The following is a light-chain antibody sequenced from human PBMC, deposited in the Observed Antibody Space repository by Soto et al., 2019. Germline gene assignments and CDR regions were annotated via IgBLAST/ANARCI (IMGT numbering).Light chain of an antibody. J-gene: IGKJ1*01. CDR3: QKYNTAPQT. CDR2: AAS. Sequence: DIQMTQSPSSLSASVGDRVTITCRASQGIIDYLAWYQQKPGQVPKLLIYAASTLQSGVPSRFSGSGSGTDFTLTISSLQPEDVATYYCQKYNTAPQTFGPGTRVEIK. V-gene: IGKV1-27*01. CDR1: QGIIDY.